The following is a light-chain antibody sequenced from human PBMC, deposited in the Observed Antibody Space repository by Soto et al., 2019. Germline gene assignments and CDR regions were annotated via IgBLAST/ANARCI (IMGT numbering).Light chain of an antibody. CDR2: DVS. V-gene: IGLV2-14*01. CDR1: SSDVGGYNY. CDR3: SSYTSSSTLYV. J-gene: IGLJ1*01. Sequence: QSALTQPASVSGSPGQSITISCTGTSSDVGGYNYVSWYQQHPGKAPKLMIYDVSNRPSGVSNRFSGSKSGNTASLTISGXXAXXXXXYYCSSYTSSSTLYVFGTGTKLTVL.